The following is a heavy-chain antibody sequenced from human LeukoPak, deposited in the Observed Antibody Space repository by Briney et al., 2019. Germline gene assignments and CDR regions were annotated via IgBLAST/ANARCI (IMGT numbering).Heavy chain of an antibody. Sequence: SETLSLTCTVSGGSISNNNYLWGCIRQPPGKGLEWIGSIYYRGSTNYNPSLKSRVTTSVDTSKNQFSLKLSSVTAADTAVYYCARDGCSSTSCHWGANWFDPWGQGTLVTVSS. CDR3: ARDGCSSTSCHWGANWFDP. CDR2: IYYRGST. D-gene: IGHD2-2*01. CDR1: GGSISNNNYL. J-gene: IGHJ5*02. V-gene: IGHV4-39*07.